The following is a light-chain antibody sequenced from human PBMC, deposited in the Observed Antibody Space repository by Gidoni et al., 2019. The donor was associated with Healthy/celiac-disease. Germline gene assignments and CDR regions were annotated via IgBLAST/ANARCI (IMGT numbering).Light chain of an antibody. CDR1: QSISSY. CDR3: QQSYSTPRT. J-gene: IGKJ1*01. CDR2: AAS. V-gene: IGKV1-39*01. Sequence: DTEMTKSPSSLSASVGDTVTITCRASQSISSYLNWYQQKPGKAPKLLMYAASSLQSGVTSRFSGGGSGTDFTLTISRLQPEDFATYYCQQSYSTPRTFGQGTKVEIK.